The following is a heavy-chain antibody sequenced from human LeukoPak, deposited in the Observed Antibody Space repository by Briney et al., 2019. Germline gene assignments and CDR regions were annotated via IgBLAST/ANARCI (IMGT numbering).Heavy chain of an antibody. Sequence: GGSLRLSCAASGLTFSTLGMHWVRQAPGKGLEWVAFIRFVGGNRYCAESLKGRFTISRDNSKNTLYLQMSSLRAEDTAIDCCAKGGYYVDYWGQGDLVIVSS. V-gene: IGHV3-30*02. J-gene: IGHJ4*02. CDR2: IRFVGGNR. CDR3: AKGGYYVDY. CDR1: GLTFSTLG.